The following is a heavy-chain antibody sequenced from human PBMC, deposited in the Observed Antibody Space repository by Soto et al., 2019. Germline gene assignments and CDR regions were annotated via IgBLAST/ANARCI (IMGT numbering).Heavy chain of an antibody. CDR1: GGPISSSSYY. Sequence: SETLSLTCTVSGGPISSSSYYWGWIRQPPGKGLEWIGSIYYSGSTYYNPSLKSRVTISVDTSKNQFSLKLSSVTAADTAVYYCARHRVTTNGNWFDPWGQETLVTVPS. CDR3: ARHRVTTNGNWFDP. D-gene: IGHD4-17*01. CDR2: IYYSGST. V-gene: IGHV4-39*01. J-gene: IGHJ5*02.